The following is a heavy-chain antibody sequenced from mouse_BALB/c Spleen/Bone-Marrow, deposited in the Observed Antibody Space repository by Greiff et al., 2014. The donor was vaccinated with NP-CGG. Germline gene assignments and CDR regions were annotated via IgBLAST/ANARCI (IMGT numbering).Heavy chain of an antibody. D-gene: IGHD1-1*01. Sequence: LQESGAELARPGASVKMSCQASGYTFTRYTMHWEKQRPGQGLEWIGYINPSSAYTNYNLKFKDKATLTADKSSSTAYMQLSSLTSEDSAVYYCTIRYYAMDYWGQGTSVTVSS. CDR2: INPSSAYT. CDR1: GYTFTRYT. V-gene: IGHV1-4*01. J-gene: IGHJ4*01. CDR3: TIRYYAMDY.